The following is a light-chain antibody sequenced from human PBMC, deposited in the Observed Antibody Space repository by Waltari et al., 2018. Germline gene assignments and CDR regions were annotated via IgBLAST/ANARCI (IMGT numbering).Light chain of an antibody. CDR2: DAS. V-gene: IGKV3-11*01. Sequence: ENLLTQSPGTLSLSPGERATLSCRASQSVRSNLAGYQQKPGQVPRPLIYDASNRATGIPARFSGSGSGTDFILTISSLEPEDFAVYYCQQRTHSLTFGGGTKVEIK. CDR1: QSVRSN. J-gene: IGKJ4*01. CDR3: QQRTHSLT.